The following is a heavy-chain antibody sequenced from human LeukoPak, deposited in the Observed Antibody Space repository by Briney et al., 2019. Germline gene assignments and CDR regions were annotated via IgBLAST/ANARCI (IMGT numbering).Heavy chain of an antibody. CDR2: IYYSGST. Sequence: SETLSLTCTVSGGSISSYYWSWIRQPPGKGLEWIGYIYYSGSTNYNPSLKSRVTISVDTSKNQFSLKLSSVTAADTAVYYCARSGYYDSSGYYDYWGQGTLVTVSS. CDR1: GGSISSYY. CDR3: ARSGYYDSSGYYDY. J-gene: IGHJ4*02. D-gene: IGHD3-22*01. V-gene: IGHV4-59*12.